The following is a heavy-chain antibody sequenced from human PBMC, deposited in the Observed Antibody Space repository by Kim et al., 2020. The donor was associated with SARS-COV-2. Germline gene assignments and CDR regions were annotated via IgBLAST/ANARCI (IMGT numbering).Heavy chain of an antibody. J-gene: IGHJ4*02. CDR3: AKDGYCTTTTCYGSGFDY. V-gene: IGHV3-23*01. Sequence: VKGRFTISRDNYKNRLYLQMNNLRAEDTAVYYCAKDGYCTTTTCYGSGFDYWGQGALVTVSS. D-gene: IGHD2-2*01.